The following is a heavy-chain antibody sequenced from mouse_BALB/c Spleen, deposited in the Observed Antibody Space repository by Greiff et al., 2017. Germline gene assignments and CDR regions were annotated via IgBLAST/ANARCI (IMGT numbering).Heavy chain of an antibody. CDR3: ARVEAVVAQVYYYAMDY. CDR2: ISSGGSYT. Sequence: EVQLVESGGGLVKPGGSLKLSCAASGFTFSSYAMSWVRQTPEKRLEWVATISSGGSYTYYPDSVKGRFTISRDNAKNTLYLQMSSLRSEDTAMYYCARVEAVVAQVYYYAMDYWGQGTSVTVSS. J-gene: IGHJ4*01. V-gene: IGHV5-9-3*01. D-gene: IGHD1-1*01. CDR1: GFTFSSYA.